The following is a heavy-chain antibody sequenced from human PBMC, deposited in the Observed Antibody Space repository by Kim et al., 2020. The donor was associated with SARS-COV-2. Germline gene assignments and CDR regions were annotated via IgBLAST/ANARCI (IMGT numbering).Heavy chain of an antibody. V-gene: IGHV1-3*01. CDR2: T. D-gene: IGHD3-10*01. J-gene: IGHJ4*02. CDR3: ARTSGSGKFDY. Sequence: TKYPQKFPGRVTITRDTSASTAYMELSSLRSEDTAVYYCARTSGSGKFDYWGQGTLVTVSS.